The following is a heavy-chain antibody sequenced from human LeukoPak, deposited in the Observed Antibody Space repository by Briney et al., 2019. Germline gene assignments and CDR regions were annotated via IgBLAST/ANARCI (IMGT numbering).Heavy chain of an antibody. CDR1: GGSISSYY. D-gene: IGHD3-10*01. J-gene: IGHJ6*03. V-gene: IGHV4-4*07. CDR2: IYTSGST. Sequence: KPSETLSLTCTVSGGSISSYYWSWIRQPAGKGLEWIGRIYTSGSTNYNPSLKSRVTMSVDTSKNQFSLKLSSVTAADTAVYYCARGPSITMVRGGQWYYYMDVWGKGTTVTISS. CDR3: ARGPSITMVRGGQWYYYMDV.